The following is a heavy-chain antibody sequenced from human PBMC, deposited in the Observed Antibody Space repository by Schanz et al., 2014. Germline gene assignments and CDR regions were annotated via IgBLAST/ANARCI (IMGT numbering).Heavy chain of an antibody. Sequence: QVQLVQSGPEVKKPGASVRLSCKASGYNFNRHDISWVRQAPGQGLEWMGWISGYNGKTIYLDNREDRIGMTPDTATSTAYMELRNLRSADTAVYYCATIGVNDYWRFGLDLWGQGTTVTVSS. CDR2: ISGYNGKT. CDR1: GYNFNRHD. CDR3: ATIGVNDYWRFGLDL. D-gene: IGHD3-16*01. V-gene: IGHV1-18*04. J-gene: IGHJ6*02.